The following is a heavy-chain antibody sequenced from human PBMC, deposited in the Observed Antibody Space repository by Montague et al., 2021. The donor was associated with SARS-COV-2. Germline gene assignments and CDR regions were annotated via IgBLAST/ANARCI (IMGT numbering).Heavy chain of an antibody. CDR2: IYYSGST. V-gene: IGHV4-39*06. CDR3: ARDTRITMLVVVNRYGMDV. CDR1: GGAISGSSYY. Sequence: SETLSLTCTVSGGAISGSSYYWGWIRQPPGKGLEWIGSIYYSGSTYYXPSLKSRVTISVDTSKNQFPLKLGSVTAADTAVYYCARDTRITMLVVVNRYGMDVWGQGTTVTVSS. D-gene: IGHD3-22*01. J-gene: IGHJ6*02.